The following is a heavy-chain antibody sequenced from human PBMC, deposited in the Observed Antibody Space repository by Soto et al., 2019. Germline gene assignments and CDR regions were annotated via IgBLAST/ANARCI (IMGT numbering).Heavy chain of an antibody. V-gene: IGHV1-69*13. CDR1: GGTFSSYA. CDR3: AREINTDYFFYGMDV. D-gene: IGHD5-18*01. CDR2: IIPIFGTA. J-gene: IGHJ6*02. Sequence: ASVKVSCKASGGTFSSYAISWVRQAPGQGLEWMGGIIPIFGTANYAQRFQGRVTITADESTSTAYMELSSLRSEDTAVYYCAREINTDYFFYGMDVWGQGTTVTVSS.